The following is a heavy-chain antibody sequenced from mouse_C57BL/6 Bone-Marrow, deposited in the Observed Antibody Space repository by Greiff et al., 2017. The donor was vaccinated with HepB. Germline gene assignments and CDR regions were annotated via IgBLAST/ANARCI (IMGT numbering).Heavy chain of an antibody. D-gene: IGHD4-1*01. CDR1: GYSITSGYY. CDR3: ASNWD. V-gene: IGHV3-6*01. CDR2: ISYDGSN. J-gene: IGHJ2*01. Sequence: VQLKESGPGLVKPSQSLSLTCSVTGYSITSGYYWNWIRQFPGNKLEWMGYISYDGSNNYNPSLKNRISITRDTSKNQFFLKLNSVTTEDTATYYCASNWDWGQGTTLTVSS.